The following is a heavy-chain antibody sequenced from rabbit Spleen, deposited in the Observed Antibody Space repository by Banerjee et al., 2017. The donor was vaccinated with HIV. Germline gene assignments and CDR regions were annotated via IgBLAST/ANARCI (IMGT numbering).Heavy chain of an antibody. CDR1: GFSFNSGYD. CDR2: IYAGSSGSA. D-gene: IGHD8-1*01. Sequence: QSLEESGGGLVKPGASLTLTCKASGFSFNSGYDMCWVRQAPGKGLEWIACIYAGSSGSAYSATWAKGRFTSSKTTSTTVTLQMTSLTAADTATYFCARDTGTSFSTCGMDLWGQGTLVTVS. J-gene: IGHJ6*01. CDR3: ARDTGTSFSTCGMDL. V-gene: IGHV1S40*01.